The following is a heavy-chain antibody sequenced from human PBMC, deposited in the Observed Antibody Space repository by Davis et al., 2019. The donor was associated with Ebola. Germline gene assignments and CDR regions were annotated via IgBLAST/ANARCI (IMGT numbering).Heavy chain of an antibody. D-gene: IGHD5-24*01. J-gene: IGHJ4*02. CDR1: GFTFSLHA. Sequence: GGSLRLSCAASGFTFSLHAMHWVRQAPGKGLEWVAVISSNGNKQYYADSVKGRFTISRDNSKNTLYLQMNSLRAEDTAVYYCAKDMEMASIIGYFDYWGQGTLVTVSS. V-gene: IGHV3-30*18. CDR2: ISSNGNKQ. CDR3: AKDMEMASIIGYFDY.